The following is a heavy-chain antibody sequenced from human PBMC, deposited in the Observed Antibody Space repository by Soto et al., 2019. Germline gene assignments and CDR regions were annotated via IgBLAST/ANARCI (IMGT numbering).Heavy chain of an antibody. CDR2: IYHSGST. J-gene: IGHJ4*02. Sequence: PSETLSLTCAVSSGSISSSNLWSWVRKPPGKGLEWIGEIYHSGSTNYNPSLKSRVTISVDKSKNQFSLKLSSVTAADTAVYYCARSLGTAAAAVVYWGQGTLVTVSS. CDR1: SGSISSSNL. D-gene: IGHD6-13*01. CDR3: ARSLGTAAAAVVY. V-gene: IGHV4-4*02.